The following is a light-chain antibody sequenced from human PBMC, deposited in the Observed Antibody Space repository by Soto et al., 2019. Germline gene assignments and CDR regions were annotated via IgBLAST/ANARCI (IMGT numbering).Light chain of an antibody. V-gene: IGLV2-14*01. J-gene: IGLJ1*01. Sequence: QSALTQPASVSGSPGQSIIISCTGTSSDVGGYNYVSWYQQHPGKAPKLMIYDVSNRPSGVSNRFSGSKSGNTASLTISGLQAEDEADYYCSSYTSSSIPYVFGTGTKLTVL. CDR3: SSYTSSSIPYV. CDR2: DVS. CDR1: SSDVGGYNY.